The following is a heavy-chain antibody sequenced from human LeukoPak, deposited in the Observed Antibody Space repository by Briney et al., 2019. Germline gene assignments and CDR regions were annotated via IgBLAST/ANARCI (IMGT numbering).Heavy chain of an antibody. J-gene: IGHJ4*02. D-gene: IGHD6-6*01. CDR1: GYSISSGYY. V-gene: IGHV4-38-2*01. CDR3: ARLSYGSSSGDY. CDR2: IYHSGST. Sequence: SETLSLTCAVSGYSISSGYYWGWIRQPPGKWLEWIGSIYHSGSTYYNPSLKSRVTISVDTSKNQLSLKLSSVTAADTAVYYCARLSYGSSSGDYWGQGTLVTVSS.